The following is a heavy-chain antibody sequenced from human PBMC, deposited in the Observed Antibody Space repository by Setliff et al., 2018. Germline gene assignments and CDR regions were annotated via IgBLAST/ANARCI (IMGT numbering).Heavy chain of an antibody. CDR1: GYTLTELS. CDR2: FDPEDGET. V-gene: IGHV1-24*01. CDR3: AFNSGWYGYYFDY. J-gene: IGHJ4*02. Sequence: ASVKVSCKVSGYTLTELSMHWVRQAPGKGLEWMGGFDPEDGETIYAQKFQGRVTMTEDTSTDTAYMELSGLRSEDTAVYYCAFNSGWYGYYFDYWGQGTLVTVSS. D-gene: IGHD6-19*01.